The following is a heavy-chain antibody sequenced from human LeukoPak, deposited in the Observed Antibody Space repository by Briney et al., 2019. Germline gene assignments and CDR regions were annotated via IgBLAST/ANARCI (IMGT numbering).Heavy chain of an antibody. Sequence: PSETLSLTCAVSGYSISSGYYWGWIRQPPGKGLEWIGSIYHSGSTYYNPSLKSQVTISVDTSKNQFSLKLSSVTAADTAVYYCARQVPSGDIVVVVAANDNWFDPWGQGTLVTVSS. D-gene: IGHD2-15*01. V-gene: IGHV4-38-2*01. CDR1: GYSISSGYY. CDR3: ARQVPSGDIVVVVAANDNWFDP. CDR2: IYHSGST. J-gene: IGHJ5*02.